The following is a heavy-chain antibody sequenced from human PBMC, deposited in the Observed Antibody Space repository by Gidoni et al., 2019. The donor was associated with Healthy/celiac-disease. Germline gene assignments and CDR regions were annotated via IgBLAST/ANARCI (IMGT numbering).Heavy chain of an antibody. CDR2: SSSSSSYR. J-gene: IGHJ6*02. CDR1: GFTFSSYR. D-gene: IGHD2-2*01. CDR3: ARVDEGDIVVVPAAGRYYYYGMDV. Sequence: EVQLVESGGGLVKHGGSLRLSCAASGFTFSSYRMNWVRHAPGKGLEWVSSSSSSSSYRYYADSVKGRFTISRDNAKNSLYLQMNSLRAEDTAVYYCARVDEGDIVVVPAAGRYYYYGMDVWGQGTTVTVSS. V-gene: IGHV3-21*01.